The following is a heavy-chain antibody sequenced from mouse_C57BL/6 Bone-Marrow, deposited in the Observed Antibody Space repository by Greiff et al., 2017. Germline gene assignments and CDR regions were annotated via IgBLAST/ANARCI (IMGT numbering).Heavy chain of an antibody. CDR3: ARYYGSTLFDY. CDR2: IYPGGGYT. J-gene: IGHJ2*01. Sequence: VQRVESGAELVRPGTSVKMSCKASGYTFTNYWIGWAKQRPGHGLEWIGDIYPGGGYTNYNEKFKGKATLTADKSSSTAYMQFSSLTSEDSAIYYCARYYGSTLFDYWGQGTTLTVSS. D-gene: IGHD1-1*01. V-gene: IGHV1-63*01. CDR1: GYTFTNYW.